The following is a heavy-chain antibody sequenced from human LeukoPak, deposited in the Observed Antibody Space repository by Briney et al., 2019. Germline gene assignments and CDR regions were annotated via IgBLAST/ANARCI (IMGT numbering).Heavy chain of an antibody. CDR2: ISYDGSNK. D-gene: IGHD3-22*01. V-gene: IGHV3-30-3*01. CDR1: GFTFSSYA. J-gene: IGHJ4*02. CDR3: ARVYDSSGYYGDY. Sequence: GSLRLSCAASGFTFSSYAMHWVRQAPGKGLEWVAVISYDGSNKYYADSVKGRFTISRDNSKNTLYLQMNSLRAEDTAVYYCARVYDSSGYYGDYWGQGTLVTVSS.